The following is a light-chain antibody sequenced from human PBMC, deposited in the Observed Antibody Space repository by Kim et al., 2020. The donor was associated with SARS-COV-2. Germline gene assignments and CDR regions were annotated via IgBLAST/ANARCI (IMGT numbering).Light chain of an antibody. Sequence: APGKTARITCGGDNIGSKSVPWYQKKPGQGPVMVVSYDSDRPSGIPERFSGSNSGNTATLIIRRVEAGDEADYYCQVWDNTSDQVVFGGGTQLTVL. CDR2: YDS. CDR3: QVWDNTSDQVV. CDR1: NIGSKS. J-gene: IGLJ2*01. V-gene: IGLV3-21*03.